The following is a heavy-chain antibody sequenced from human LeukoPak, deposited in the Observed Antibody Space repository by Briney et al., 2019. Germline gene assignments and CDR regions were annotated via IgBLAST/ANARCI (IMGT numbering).Heavy chain of an antibody. V-gene: IGHV3-7*05. Sequence: PGGSLRLSCAASGFTFSSYWMSWVRQAPGKGLEWVANIKGDGSEKHQVDSVKGRFTISRDNAKNSLYLQMDSLGVEDTAIYYCARDNSGPDPEHWAAWGQGTLVTVSS. J-gene: IGHJ5*02. CDR2: IKGDGSEK. CDR1: GFTFSSYW. CDR3: ARDNSGPDPEHWAA. D-gene: IGHD1-14*01.